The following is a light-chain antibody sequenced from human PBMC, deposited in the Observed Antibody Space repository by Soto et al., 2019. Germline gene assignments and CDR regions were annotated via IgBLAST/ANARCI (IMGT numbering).Light chain of an antibody. J-gene: IGKJ5*01. CDR1: QVISSY. CDR2: AAS. CDR3: QQLNSYPIT. Sequence: EIKMTQSPSTLSGSLGPRATITCRASQVISSYLAWYQQKPGKATKLLIYAASTLQSGVPSRFSGSRSGTEFTLTISSMQPEDFATYYCQQLNSYPITFGQGTRVEIK. V-gene: IGKV1-9*01.